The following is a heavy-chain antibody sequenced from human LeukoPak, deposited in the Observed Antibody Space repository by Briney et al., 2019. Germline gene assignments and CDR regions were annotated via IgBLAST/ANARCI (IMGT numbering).Heavy chain of an antibody. D-gene: IGHD5-18*01. CDR3: ARDPGYTAMPFDY. J-gene: IGHJ4*02. CDR1: GYSISSGYY. Sequence: SETLSLTCTVSGYSISSGYYWGWIRQPPGKGLEWIGSIYHSGSTYYNPSLKSRVTISVDTSKNQFSLKLSSVTAADTAVYYCARDPGYTAMPFDYWGQGTLVTVSS. V-gene: IGHV4-38-2*02. CDR2: IYHSGST.